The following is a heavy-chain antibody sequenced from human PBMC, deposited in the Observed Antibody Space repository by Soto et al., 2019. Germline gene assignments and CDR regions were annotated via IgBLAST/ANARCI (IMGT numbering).Heavy chain of an antibody. CDR3: AREISSSWYIAFDI. J-gene: IGHJ3*02. V-gene: IGHV3-30-3*01. CDR2: ISYDGSNK. CDR1: GFTFSSYA. Sequence: GGSLRLSCAASGFTFSSYAMHWVRQAPGNGLEWVAVISYDGSNKYYADSVKGRFTISRDNSKNTLYLQMNSLRAKDTAVYYCAREISSSWYIAFDIWGQGTMVTVSS. D-gene: IGHD6-13*01.